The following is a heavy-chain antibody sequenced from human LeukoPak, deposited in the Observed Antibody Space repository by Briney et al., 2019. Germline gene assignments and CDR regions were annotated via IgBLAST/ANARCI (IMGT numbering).Heavy chain of an antibody. CDR2: IYYSGST. J-gene: IGHJ4*02. CDR3: ARHAPRHMATILWYFDY. D-gene: IGHD5-24*01. Sequence: PSETLSLTCTVSGGSFSNNYWSWIRQPPGKGLEWIGYIYYSGSTNYNPSLKSRVTISVDTSKNQFSLKLSSVTAADTAVYYCARHAPRHMATILWYFDYWGQGTLVTVSS. V-gene: IGHV4-59*08. CDR1: GGSFSNNY.